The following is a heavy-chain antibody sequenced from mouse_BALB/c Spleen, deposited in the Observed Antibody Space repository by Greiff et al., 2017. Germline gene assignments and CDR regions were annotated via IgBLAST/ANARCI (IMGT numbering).Heavy chain of an antibody. J-gene: IGHJ1*01. CDR1: GYTFSSYW. CDR3: ASASSYWYFDV. CDR2: ILPGSGST. Sequence: VHLVESGAELMKPGASVKISCKATGYTFSSYWIEWVKQRPGHGLEWIGEILPGSGSTNYNEKFKGKATFTADTSSNTAYMQLSSLTSEDSAVYYCASASSYWYFDVWGAGTTVTVSS. V-gene: IGHV1-9*01. D-gene: IGHD1-1*01.